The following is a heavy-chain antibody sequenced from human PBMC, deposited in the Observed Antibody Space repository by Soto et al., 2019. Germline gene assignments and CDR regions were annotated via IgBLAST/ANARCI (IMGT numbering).Heavy chain of an antibody. D-gene: IGHD6-19*01. CDR3: AGQDRGWLPPWYFDL. J-gene: IGHJ2*01. CDR1: GGSISSSSYY. V-gene: IGHV4-39*01. Sequence: TLSLTCTVSGGSISSSSYYWGWIRQPPGKGLEWIGSIYYSGSTYYNPSLKSRVTISVDTSKNQFSLKLSSVTAADTAVYYCAGQDRGWLPPWYFDLWGRGTLVTVSS. CDR2: IYYSGST.